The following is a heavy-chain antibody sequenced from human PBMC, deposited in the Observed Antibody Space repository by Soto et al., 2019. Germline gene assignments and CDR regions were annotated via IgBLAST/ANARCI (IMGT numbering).Heavy chain of an antibody. CDR2: IIPLLDIT. V-gene: IGHV1-69*08. J-gene: IGHJ4*02. CDR1: GGTFSNDI. CDR3: ARDSPIGSTFSGYEAIDY. D-gene: IGHD5-12*01. Sequence: QVQLVQSGAEVKKPGSSVKVSCKTSGGTFSNDIFTWVRQAPGQGLEWMGRIIPLLDITNYAQKFQGRVTITADKSTSTAYMELNSLRSEDTAVYYCARDSPIGSTFSGYEAIDYWGQGTLVTVS.